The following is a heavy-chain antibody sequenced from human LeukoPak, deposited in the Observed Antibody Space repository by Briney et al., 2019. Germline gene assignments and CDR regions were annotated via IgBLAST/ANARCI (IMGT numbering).Heavy chain of an antibody. D-gene: IGHD6-13*01. CDR1: GGSISSSSYY. V-gene: IGHV4-39*07. CDR2: IYYSGST. Sequence: SSETLSLTCTVSGGSISSSSYYWGWIRQPPGRGLEWIGSIYYSGSTYYNPSLKSRVTISVDTSKNQFSLKLSSVTAADTAVYYVARALPFATWQQLVGPPFDYGGKGTLVTVPS. CDR3: ARALPFATWQQLVGPPFDY. J-gene: IGHJ4*02.